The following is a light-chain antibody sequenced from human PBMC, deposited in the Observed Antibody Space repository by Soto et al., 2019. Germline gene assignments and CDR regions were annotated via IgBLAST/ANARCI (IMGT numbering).Light chain of an antibody. CDR3: QQNYSPPPT. V-gene: IGKV1-39*01. Sequence: DIQMTQSPSSLSASVGDRLTITCRTSHTISNSLNWYQLKPGKAPKLLIYAASSLQSGVPSRFSGSGSGTDFTLTISSLQPEDVATYCCQQNYSPPPTFGQGTKVEIK. CDR2: AAS. J-gene: IGKJ1*01. CDR1: HTISNS.